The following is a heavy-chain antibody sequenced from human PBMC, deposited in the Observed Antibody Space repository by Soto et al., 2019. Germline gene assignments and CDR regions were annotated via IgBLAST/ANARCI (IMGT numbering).Heavy chain of an antibody. CDR1: GYTFTSYG. D-gene: IGHD3-10*01. CDR2: ISVYNGNT. J-gene: IGHJ4*02. CDR3: ASGWFGEFVYYFDY. V-gene: IGHV1-18*01. Sequence: QVQLVQSGAEVKKPGASVQVSCKASGYTFTSYGISWVRQAPGQGLEWMGWISVYNGNTNYAQKLQGRVTMTTDTSTSTASMELRSLSSDDTAVYYCASGWFGEFVYYFDYWGQGTLVTVSS.